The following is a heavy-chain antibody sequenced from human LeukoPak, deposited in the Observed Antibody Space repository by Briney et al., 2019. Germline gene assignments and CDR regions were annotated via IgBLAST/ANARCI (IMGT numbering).Heavy chain of an antibody. CDR2: ISSSGSTI. D-gene: IGHD5-18*01. J-gene: IGHJ6*03. Sequence: GGSLRLSCAASGFTFSSYEMNWVRQAPGKGLEWVSYISSSGSTIYYADSVKGRFTISRDNAKNSLYLQMNSLRAEDTAVYYCAREGRGYSYGYGPYYYYMDVWGKGTTVTVSS. CDR3: AREGRGYSYGYGPYYYYMDV. V-gene: IGHV3-48*03. CDR1: GFTFSSYE.